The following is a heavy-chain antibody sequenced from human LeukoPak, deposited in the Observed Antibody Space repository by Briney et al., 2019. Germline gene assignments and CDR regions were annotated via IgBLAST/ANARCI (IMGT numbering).Heavy chain of an antibody. CDR1: GFTFGDCA. CDR2: IRSKAYGGTT. D-gene: IGHD2-2*02. V-gene: IGHV3-49*04. CDR3: TSADLAPQMDIVVVPAAIRGYSGYDYHY. Sequence: GRSLRLSCTASGFTFGDCAMSWVRQAPGKGLEWVGFIRSKAYGGTTEYAVSVKGRFTISRDDSKRMAYLQMDSLKTEATAVYYCTSADLAPQMDIVVVPAAIRGYSGYDYHYWGQGTLVTVSS. J-gene: IGHJ4*02.